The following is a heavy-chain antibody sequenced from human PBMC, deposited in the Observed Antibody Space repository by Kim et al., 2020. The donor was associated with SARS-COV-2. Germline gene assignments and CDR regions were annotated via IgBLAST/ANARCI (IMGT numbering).Heavy chain of an antibody. CDR2: MYYNGST. V-gene: IGHV4-59*01. CDR3: AREGYYDSSGYYHHDAFYF. D-gene: IGHD3-22*01. CDR1: SGSISSYC. Sequence: SETLSLTCSVSSGSISSYCYNWIRQPPGKGLEWIGYMYYNGSTNYNPSLKSRVTISVDTSKKQFSLKLRSVTAADTAVYYCAREGYYDSSGYYHHDAFYFWGQGTMVTVSS. J-gene: IGHJ3*01.